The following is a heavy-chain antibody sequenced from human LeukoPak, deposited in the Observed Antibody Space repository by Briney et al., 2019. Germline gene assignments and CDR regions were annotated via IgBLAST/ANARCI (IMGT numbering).Heavy chain of an antibody. CDR1: GYTFTDYF. CDR2: INPNSGGT. D-gene: IGHD3-22*01. CDR3: ARDLLMRDSSGYYSVSYYFDY. J-gene: IGHJ4*02. Sequence: ASVKVSCKASGYTFTDYFIHWVRQAPGQGLEWMGWINPNSGGTNYAQNFQGRVTMTRDTSISTAYMELSRPRSDDTAVYYCARDLLMRDSSGYYSVSYYFDYWGQGTLVTVSS. V-gene: IGHV1-2*02.